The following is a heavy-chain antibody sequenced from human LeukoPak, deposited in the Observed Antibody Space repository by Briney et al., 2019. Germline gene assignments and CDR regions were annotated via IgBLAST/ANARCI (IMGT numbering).Heavy chain of an antibody. CDR2: TNYDGSDR. CDR3: AKDLADRYSLEY. Sequence: PGGSLRLSCVASGFSFRNYAIYWVRQAPGKGLEWVAFTNYDGSDRCYAETVRGRFTVSRDNSKNTLYLQMNSLRTEDTAVYYCAKDLADRYSLEYWGQGTMVTVPS. CDR1: GFSFRNYA. J-gene: IGHJ4*02. V-gene: IGHV3-30*02. D-gene: IGHD2-15*01.